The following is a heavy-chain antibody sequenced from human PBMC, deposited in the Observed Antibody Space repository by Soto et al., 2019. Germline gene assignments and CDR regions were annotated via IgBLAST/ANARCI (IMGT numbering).Heavy chain of an antibody. CDR3: ARTKRYYGSGRRLNWFDP. CDR1: GYTFTSYD. V-gene: IGHV1-8*01. J-gene: IGHJ5*02. Sequence: QVQLVQSGAEVKKPGASVKVSCKASGYTFTSYDINWVRQATGQGLEWMGWMNPNSGNTGYAQKFQGRVTMTRNTSISTAYMELSSLRSEDTAVYYCARTKRYYGSGRRLNWFDPWGQGTLVTVA. D-gene: IGHD3-10*01. CDR2: MNPNSGNT.